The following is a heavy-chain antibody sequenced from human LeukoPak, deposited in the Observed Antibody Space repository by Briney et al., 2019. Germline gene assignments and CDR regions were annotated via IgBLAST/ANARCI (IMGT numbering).Heavy chain of an antibody. J-gene: IGHJ6*02. CDR3: ARHSLVVPAAISGYYGMDV. Sequence: SETLSLTCTVSGGSISSYYWSWIRQPPGKGLEWIGYIYYSGSTNYNPSLKSRVTISVDTSKNQFSLKLSSVTAADTAVCYCARHSLVVPAAISGYYGMDVWGQGTTVTVSS. CDR1: GGSISSYY. CDR2: IYYSGST. D-gene: IGHD2-2*02. V-gene: IGHV4-59*08.